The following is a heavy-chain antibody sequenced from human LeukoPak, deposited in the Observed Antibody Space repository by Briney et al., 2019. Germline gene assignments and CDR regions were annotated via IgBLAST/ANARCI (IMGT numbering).Heavy chain of an antibody. CDR2: IYPGDSDT. CDR3: ARHYAVHMVATIPFDY. Sequence: HGESLKISCKGSGYSFTSYWIGWVRQMPGKGLEWMGIIYPGDSDTRYSPSFQGQVTISADKSISTAYLQWGSLKASDTAMYYCARHYAVHMVATIPFDYWGQGTLVTVSS. D-gene: IGHD5-12*01. J-gene: IGHJ4*02. CDR1: GYSFTSYW. V-gene: IGHV5-51*01.